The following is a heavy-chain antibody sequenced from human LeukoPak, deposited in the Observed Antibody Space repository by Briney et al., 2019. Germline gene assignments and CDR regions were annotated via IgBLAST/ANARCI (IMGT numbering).Heavy chain of an antibody. V-gene: IGHV1-2*02. Sequence: ASVKVSCKASGYTFTGYYTHWVRQAPGQGLEWMGWINPNSGGTNYAQKFQGRVTMTRDTSISTAYMELSRLRSDDTAVYYCGRDRIGIAAAGTSAYWRQGTLVTVSS. CDR1: GYTFTGYY. D-gene: IGHD6-13*01. CDR2: INPNSGGT. CDR3: GRDRIGIAAAGTSAY. J-gene: IGHJ4*02.